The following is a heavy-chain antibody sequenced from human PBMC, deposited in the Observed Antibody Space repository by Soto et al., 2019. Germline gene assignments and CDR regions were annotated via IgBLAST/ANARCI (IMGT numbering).Heavy chain of an antibody. CDR3: AKLNKEWYSSGWYGGVGNWFDP. CDR1: GFTFSSYA. V-gene: IGHV3-23*01. CDR2: ISGSGGST. D-gene: IGHD6-19*01. Sequence: EVQLLESGGGLVQPGGSLRLSCAASGFTFSSYAMSWVRQAPGKGLEWVSAISGSGGSTYYADSVKGRFTISRDNSKNTLYLQMNSLRAEDTAVYYYAKLNKEWYSSGWYGGVGNWFDPWGQGTLVTVSS. J-gene: IGHJ5*02.